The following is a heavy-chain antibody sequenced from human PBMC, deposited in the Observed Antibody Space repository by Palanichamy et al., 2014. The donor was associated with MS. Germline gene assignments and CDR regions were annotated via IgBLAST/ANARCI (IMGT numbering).Heavy chain of an antibody. CDR3: TRELPYSFYFDY. Sequence: QVQQVQSGAEVKKPGASVKVSCKASGYTFTDYHIHWVRQAPGQGLEWMAIIKAGGGTTIYSQQFQDRIAMTWDTSTSTVYMELTSPRSEDTAVYFCTRELPYSFYFDYWGQGALVTVSS. J-gene: IGHJ4*02. D-gene: IGHD2-15*01. V-gene: IGHV1-46*03. CDR1: GYTFTDYH. CDR2: IKAGGGTT.